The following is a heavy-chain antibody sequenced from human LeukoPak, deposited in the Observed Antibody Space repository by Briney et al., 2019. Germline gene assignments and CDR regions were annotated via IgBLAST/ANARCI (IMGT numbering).Heavy chain of an antibody. CDR1: GFTFSNYA. Sequence: PGGSLRLSCVASGFTFSNYAMSWVRQAPGKGLEWVSVTTARSDSPYYADSVKGRFTISRDNSKNTLYLQMTSLRAEDTAIYYCAKIRAGYIPDAFDVWGQGTMVTVSS. V-gene: IGHV3-23*01. J-gene: IGHJ3*01. CDR2: TTARSDSP. D-gene: IGHD5-24*01. CDR3: AKIRAGYIPDAFDV.